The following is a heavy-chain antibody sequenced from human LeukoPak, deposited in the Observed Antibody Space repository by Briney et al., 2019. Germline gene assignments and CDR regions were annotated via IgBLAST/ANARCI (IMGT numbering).Heavy chain of an antibody. CDR1: GGSFSGYY. Sequence: SETLSLTCAVYGGSFSGYYWSWIRQPPGKGLEWIGEINHSGSTNHNPSLKSRVTISVDTSKNQFSLKLSSVTAADTAVYYCAGGGAGRSSWYVRLWFDPWGQGTLVTVSS. V-gene: IGHV4-34*01. D-gene: IGHD6-13*01. CDR3: AGGGAGRSSWYVRLWFDP. CDR2: INHSGST. J-gene: IGHJ5*02.